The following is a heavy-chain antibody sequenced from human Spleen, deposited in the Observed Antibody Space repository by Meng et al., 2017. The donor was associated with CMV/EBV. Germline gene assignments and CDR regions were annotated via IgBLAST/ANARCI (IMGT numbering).Heavy chain of an antibody. J-gene: IGHJ6*02. D-gene: IGHD3-10*01. CDR1: GFTFSDYY. CDR2: ISSSGSTI. Sequence: GESLKISCAASGFTFSDYYMSWIRQAPGKGLEWVSYISSSGSTIYYADSVKGRFTISRDNAKNSLYLQMNSLRAEDTAVYYCARDDPWFGDPWRYYYGMDVWGQGTTVTVSS. CDR3: ARDDPWFGDPWRYYYGMDV. V-gene: IGHV3-11*01.